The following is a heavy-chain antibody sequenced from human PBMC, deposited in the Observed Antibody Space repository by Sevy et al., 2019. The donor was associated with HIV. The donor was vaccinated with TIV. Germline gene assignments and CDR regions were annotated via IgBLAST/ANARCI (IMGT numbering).Heavy chain of an antibody. J-gene: IGHJ6*02. CDR3: STDIVVQSGYSYDFSTFNPDLPHNSGADV. D-gene: IGHD5-12*01. CDR2: ISYDGSNK. V-gene: IGHV3-30-3*01. Sequence: GGSLRLSCAASGFTFSSYAMHWVRQAPGKGLEWVAVISYDGSNKYYADSVKGRFTISRDNSKNTLYLQMNSLRAEDTAVYYCSTDIVVQSGYSYDFSTFNPDLPHNSGADVWGQGTTVTVSS. CDR1: GFTFSSYA.